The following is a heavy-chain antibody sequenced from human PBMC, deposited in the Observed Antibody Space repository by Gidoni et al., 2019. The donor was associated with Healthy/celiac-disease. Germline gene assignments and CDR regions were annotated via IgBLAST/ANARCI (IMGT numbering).Heavy chain of an antibody. CDR1: GVGPRTSGGG. CDR2: LYWDDDK. Sequence: QFTLKASGSMQVGTTQTRAWAWTFAGVGPRTSGGGVGWIRQPPDKALEWLALLYWDDDKRYSPSLKSRLTITKDTSKNQVVLTMTSMDPVDTATYYCANLYCSGGSCYSNWFDPWGQGTLVTVSS. V-gene: IGHV2-5*02. CDR3: ANLYCSGGSCYSNWFDP. J-gene: IGHJ5*02. D-gene: IGHD2-15*01.